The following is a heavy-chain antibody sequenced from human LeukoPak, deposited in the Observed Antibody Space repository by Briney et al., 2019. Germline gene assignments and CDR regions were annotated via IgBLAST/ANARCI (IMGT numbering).Heavy chain of an antibody. D-gene: IGHD2-2*01. CDR1: GYSISSGYY. Sequence: SETLSLTCAVSGYSISSGYYWAWIRQPPGKVLEWIGSIYHSGSTYYNPSLKSRVTISVDTSKNQFSLKLSSVAAADTAVYYCARDRQGTSTPWGQGTLVTVSS. J-gene: IGHJ5*02. CDR3: ARDRQGTSTP. CDR2: IYHSGST. V-gene: IGHV4-38-2*02.